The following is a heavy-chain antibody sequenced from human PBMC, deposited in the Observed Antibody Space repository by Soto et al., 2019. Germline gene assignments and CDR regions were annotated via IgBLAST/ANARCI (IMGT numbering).Heavy chain of an antibody. CDR1: GGSINSGDYY. CDR2: MYYSGIT. CDR3: ARGSGVGVPGMDV. J-gene: IGHJ6*02. Sequence: QVQLQESGPRLVKSSQTLYLTCTVSGGSINSGDYYWSWIRQSPGKGLEWVGYMYYSGITDYNASRKSRITMSRDTSKNQFSLRLNSGTAADAAVYFCARGSGVGVPGMDVWGQGTTVTVSS. D-gene: IGHD3-10*01. V-gene: IGHV4-30-4*01.